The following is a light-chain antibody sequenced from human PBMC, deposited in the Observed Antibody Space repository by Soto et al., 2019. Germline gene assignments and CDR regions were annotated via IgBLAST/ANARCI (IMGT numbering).Light chain of an antibody. CDR1: QNIASY. J-gene: IGKJ1*01. Sequence: DLPMTQSPSSLSASVGDRVTITCRASQNIASYLNWYQQRPGKAPELLIYAASSLQSGVPLRFSGSGSGTEFTLTIDSLQPEDFASYYCQQNFNVPRTFGQGTKVEI. CDR2: AAS. V-gene: IGKV1-39*01. CDR3: QQNFNVPRT.